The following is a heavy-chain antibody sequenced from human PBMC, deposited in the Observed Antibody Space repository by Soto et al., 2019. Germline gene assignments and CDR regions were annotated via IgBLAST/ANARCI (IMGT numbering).Heavy chain of an antibody. J-gene: IGHJ6*02. V-gene: IGHV3-33*01. Sequence: QVQLVESGGGVVQPGRSLRLSCAASGFTFSSYGMHWVRQAPGKGLEWVAVIWYDGSNKYYADSVKGRFTISRDNSKNTLYLQMNSLRAEDTAVYYCARDRITGKNDFWSGYYTQDSGMDVWGQGTTVTVSS. CDR2: IWYDGSNK. CDR3: ARDRITGKNDFWSGYYTQDSGMDV. D-gene: IGHD3-3*01. CDR1: GFTFSSYG.